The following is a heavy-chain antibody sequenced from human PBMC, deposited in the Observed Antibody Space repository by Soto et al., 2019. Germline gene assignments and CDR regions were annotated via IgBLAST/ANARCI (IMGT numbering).Heavy chain of an antibody. Sequence: DVQLLESGGGLIQPGGSLRVSCAASGFTFSSYAMHWVRQAPGKGLEWVAVISGGGGITYYADSVKGRFTISRDNSKNTLYLQINSLSAEDQAVYFCAKDTSDYYLTVYDYYHYAMDGCGQGTTFTISS. CDR3: AKDTSDYYLTVYDYYHYAMDG. D-gene: IGHD3-9*01. CDR2: ISGGGGIT. J-gene: IGHJ6*02. CDR1: GFTFSSYA. V-gene: IGHV3-23*01.